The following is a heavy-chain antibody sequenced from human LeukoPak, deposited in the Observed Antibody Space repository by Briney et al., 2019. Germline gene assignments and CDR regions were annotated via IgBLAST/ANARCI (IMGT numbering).Heavy chain of an antibody. CDR2: IYYSGST. D-gene: IGHD6-13*01. CDR1: GGSISSYY. J-gene: IGHJ4*02. V-gene: IGHV4-59*01. Sequence: PSETLSLTCTVSGGSISSYYWSWIRQPPGKGLEWIGYIYYSGSTNYNPSLKSRVTTSVATSKNQFSLKLSSVPAAATAVYYCARGPAAAGTRFPDYWGQGTLVTVSS. CDR3: ARGPAAAGTRFPDY.